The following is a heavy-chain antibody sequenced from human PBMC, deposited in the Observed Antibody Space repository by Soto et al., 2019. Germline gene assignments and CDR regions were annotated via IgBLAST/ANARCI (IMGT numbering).Heavy chain of an antibody. CDR2: IYWNDDK. CDR1: GFSLRTSGVG. J-gene: IGHJ5*02. Sequence: GPTLVNPTQTLTLTCSFSGFSLRTSGVGAGWIRQPPGKALEWLGLIYWNDDKRYSPSLKSRLTITKDTSKIQVVLTMTNMDPVDTATYYCAKSGSSGWYGWFDPWGQGTLVTVS. CDR3: AKSGSSGWYGWFDP. D-gene: IGHD6-19*01. V-gene: IGHV2-5*01.